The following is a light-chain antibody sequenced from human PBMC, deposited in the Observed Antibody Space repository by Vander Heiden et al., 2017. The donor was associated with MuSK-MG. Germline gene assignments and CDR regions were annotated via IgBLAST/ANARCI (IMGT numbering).Light chain of an antibody. J-gene: IGKJ3*01. Sequence: EILLTQSPGTLSLSPGERATLSCRSSESVSSAYLAWYQQKPGQAPRLLIFGASNRASGIVDRFSGSGSGTDFTLTISRLEPEDFAVYYCQVVLKSPRRLTFGMGPEWISN. CDR1: ESVSSAY. V-gene: IGKV3-20*01. CDR2: GAS. CDR3: QVVLKSPRRLT.